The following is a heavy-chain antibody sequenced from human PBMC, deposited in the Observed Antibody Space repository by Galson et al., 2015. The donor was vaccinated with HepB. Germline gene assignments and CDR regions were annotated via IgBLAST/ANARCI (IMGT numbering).Heavy chain of an antibody. J-gene: IGHJ6*02. CDR1: GFNFSRFW. CDR3: ARAEVFLRRGYPYYYGLDV. CDR2: INQDGSET. V-gene: IGHV3-7*01. D-gene: IGHD2/OR15-2a*01. Sequence: SLRLSCAVSGFNFSRFWMSWVRQAPGKGLEWVANINQDGSETYFEDSMRGRFTISRDNSKNSLGLHMNSPRVEDTAVYYCARAEVFLRRGYPYYYGLDVWGQGTTVAVSS.